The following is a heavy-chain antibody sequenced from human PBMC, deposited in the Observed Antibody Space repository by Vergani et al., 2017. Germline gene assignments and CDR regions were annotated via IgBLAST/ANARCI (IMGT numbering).Heavy chain of an antibody. CDR3: AKRVYSGSYLGGFDY. CDR2: IRSKAYGGTT. D-gene: IGHD1-26*01. J-gene: IGHJ4*02. Sequence: EVQLVESGGGLVQPGRSLRLSCTASGFTFGDYAMSWFRQAPGKGLEWVGFIRSKAYGGTTEYAASVKGRFTISRDDSKSIAYLQMNSLKTEDTAVYYCAKRVYSGSYLGGFDYWGQGTLVTVSS. V-gene: IGHV3-49*03. CDR1: GFTFGDYA.